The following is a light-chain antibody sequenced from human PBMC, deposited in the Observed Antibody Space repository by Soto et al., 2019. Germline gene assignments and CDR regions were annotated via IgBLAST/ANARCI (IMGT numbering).Light chain of an antibody. CDR3: QQYGNSPIFT. CDR2: GAS. Sequence: DIVLTQSPGTLSLSPGERATLSCRASQTVDSTYLAWYQQKPGQAPRLLIYGASTRATGISGRFSGSGYGTDFTLTISRLEPEDSAVYYCQQYGNSPIFTFGPGTKVDIK. CDR1: QTVDSTY. J-gene: IGKJ3*01. V-gene: IGKV3-20*01.